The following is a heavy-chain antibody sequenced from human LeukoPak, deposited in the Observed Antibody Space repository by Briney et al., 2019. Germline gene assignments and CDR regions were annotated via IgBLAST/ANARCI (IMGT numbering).Heavy chain of an antibody. CDR2: INWNGGST. Sequence: GGSLRLSCAASGFTFDDYGMSWVRQAPGKGLEWVSGINWNGGSTGYADSVKGRFTISRDNAKNSLYLQMNSLRAEDTALSYCARDRTTGTTHAFDIWGQGTMVTVSS. CDR1: GFTFDDYG. D-gene: IGHD1-1*01. J-gene: IGHJ3*02. V-gene: IGHV3-20*04. CDR3: ARDRTTGTTHAFDI.